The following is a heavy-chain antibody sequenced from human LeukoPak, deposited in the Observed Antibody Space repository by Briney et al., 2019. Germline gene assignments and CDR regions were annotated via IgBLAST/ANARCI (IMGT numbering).Heavy chain of an antibody. CDR3: ARGGGLDV. J-gene: IGHJ6*02. CDR1: GFTFSSYR. Sequence: PGGSLSLSCAASGFTFSSYRMNWARQAPGKGLEWVASINHNGNVNYYVDSVKGRFTISRDNAKNSLYLQMSNLRAEDTAVYFCARGGGLDVWGQGATVTVSS. V-gene: IGHV3-7*03. CDR2: INHNGNVN. D-gene: IGHD3-16*01.